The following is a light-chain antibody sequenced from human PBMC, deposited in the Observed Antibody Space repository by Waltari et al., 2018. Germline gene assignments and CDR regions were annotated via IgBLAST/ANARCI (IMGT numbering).Light chain of an antibody. J-gene: IGLJ2*01. CDR3: CSYAGTTIL. V-gene: IGLV2-23*02. CDR1: SSDVGSYNL. Sequence: QSALTQPASVSGSPGQSITISCTGTSSDVGSYNLVSWYQQHPGKAPKLMIYEVTKRPSAVSNRYSGSKSGNTASLTISGLQAEDEADYYCCSYAGTTILFGGGTKLTVL. CDR2: EVT.